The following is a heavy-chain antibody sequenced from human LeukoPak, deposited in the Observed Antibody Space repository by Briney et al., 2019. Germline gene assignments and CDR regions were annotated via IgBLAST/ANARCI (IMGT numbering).Heavy chain of an antibody. D-gene: IGHD3-10*02. V-gene: IGHV3-23*01. CDR3: AELGITMIGGV. Sequence: GGSLRLSCAAARFTFSRYGMSWVRQAPGKGLEWVSSISDSGGSIYYADSVKGRFTISRDNAKNSLYLQMNSLRAEDTAVYYCAELGITMIGGVWGKGTTVTISS. J-gene: IGHJ6*04. CDR1: RFTFSRYG. CDR2: ISDSGGSI.